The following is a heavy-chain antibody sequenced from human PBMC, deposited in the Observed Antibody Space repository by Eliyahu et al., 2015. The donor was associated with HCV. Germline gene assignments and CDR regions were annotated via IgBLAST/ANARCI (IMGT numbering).Heavy chain of an antibody. D-gene: IGHD3-22*01. CDR3: ARLINYYDSSGYDY. J-gene: IGHJ4*02. Sequence: QVTLRESGPALVKPTQTLTLTCTFSGFSLSTSGMCVSWIRQPPGKALEWLALIDWDDDKYYSTSLKTRLTISKDTSKNQVVLTMTNMDPVDTATYYCARLINYYDSSGYDYWGQGTLVTVSS. V-gene: IGHV2-70*01. CDR2: IDWDDDK. CDR1: GFSLSTSGMC.